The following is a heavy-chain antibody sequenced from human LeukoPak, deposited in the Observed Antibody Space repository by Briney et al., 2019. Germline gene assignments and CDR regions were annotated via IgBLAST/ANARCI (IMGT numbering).Heavy chain of an antibody. J-gene: IGHJ4*02. CDR2: INPNSGGT. D-gene: IGHD3-10*01. CDR1: GYTFIGYY. CDR3: ARDLYGSGANDY. Sequence: ASVKVSCKASGYTFIGYYMHWVRQAPGQGLEWMGWINPNSGGTNYAQKFQGRVTMTRDTSISTAYMELSRLRSDDTAVYYCARDLYGSGANDYWGQGTLVTVSS. V-gene: IGHV1-2*02.